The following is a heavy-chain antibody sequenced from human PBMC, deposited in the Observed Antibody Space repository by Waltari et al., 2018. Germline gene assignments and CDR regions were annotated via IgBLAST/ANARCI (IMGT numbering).Heavy chain of an antibody. CDR1: GFTFSSYE. V-gene: IGHV3-48*03. CDR2: ISRSGSTK. D-gene: IGHD3-10*01. Sequence: EVQVVESGGGLVQPGGSLRLSCAASGFTFSSYEMNWVRQAPGKGLEWISHISRSGSTKYYVDSVKGRFTISRDNAENSLYLQMSSLRAEDTAFYYCVTGVVRGINYWGQGVLVTVSS. J-gene: IGHJ4*02. CDR3: VTGVVRGINY.